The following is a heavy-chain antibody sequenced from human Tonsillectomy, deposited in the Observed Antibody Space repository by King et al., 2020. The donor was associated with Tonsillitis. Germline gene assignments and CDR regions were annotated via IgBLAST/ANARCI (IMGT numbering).Heavy chain of an antibody. V-gene: IGHV4-34*01. CDR3: ARPERGYGSGSYYGSLTFGYFDL. Sequence: VQLPQWGAGLLKPSETLSLTCAVYGGSFSGYYWSWIRQPPGKGLKWIGEINHSGSTNYNPSLKSRVTISVDTSKNQFSLKLSSVTAADTAVYYCARPERGYGSGSYYGSLTFGYFDLWGRGTLVTVSS. D-gene: IGHD3-10*01. J-gene: IGHJ2*01. CDR1: GGSFSGYY. CDR2: INHSGST.